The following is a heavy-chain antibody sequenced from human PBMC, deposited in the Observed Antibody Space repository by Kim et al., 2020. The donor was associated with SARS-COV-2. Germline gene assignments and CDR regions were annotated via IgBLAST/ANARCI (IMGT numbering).Heavy chain of an antibody. V-gene: IGHV1-46*01. CDR1: GYTFTSYY. CDR3: ARDATEVQRLEVWFDP. CDR2: INPSGGST. D-gene: IGHD2-15*01. J-gene: IGHJ5*02. Sequence: ASVKVYCKASGYTFTSYYMHWVRQAPGQGLEWMGIINPSGGSTSYAQKFQGRVTMTRDTSTSTVYMELSSLRSEDTAVYYCARDATEVQRLEVWFDPWGQGTLVTVSS.